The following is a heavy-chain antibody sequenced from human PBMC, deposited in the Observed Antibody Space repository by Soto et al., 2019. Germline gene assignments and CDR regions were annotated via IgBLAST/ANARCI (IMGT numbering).Heavy chain of an antibody. CDR3: ARGYCSSTCCHYYYYYYMDV. CDR1: GYTFTSYA. CDR2: INAGNGNT. Sequence: QVQLVQSGAEVKKPGASVKVSCKASGYTFTSYAMHWVRQAPGQRLEWMGWINAGNGNTKYSQKFQGRVTITRDTSASTAYMELSSLRSEDTAVYYCARGYCSSTCCHYYYYYYMDVWGKGTTVTVSS. V-gene: IGHV1-3*01. J-gene: IGHJ6*03. D-gene: IGHD2-2*01.